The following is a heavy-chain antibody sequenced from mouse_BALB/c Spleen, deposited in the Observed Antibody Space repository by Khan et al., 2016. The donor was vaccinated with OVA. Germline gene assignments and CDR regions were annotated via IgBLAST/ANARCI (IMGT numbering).Heavy chain of an antibody. J-gene: IGHJ3*01. CDR3: VRGGFAY. V-gene: IGHV5-15*02. CDR2: LSSVAYSI. Sequence: EVELVESGGGLVQPGGSQKLSCAASGFTFIDYGMAWVRQTPGKGPEWIAFLSSVAYSIYYADTVTGRFTISRENAKNTLYLEMSSQSSDDTAMYYCVRGGFAYWGQGTLVTVSA. CDR1: GFTFIDYG.